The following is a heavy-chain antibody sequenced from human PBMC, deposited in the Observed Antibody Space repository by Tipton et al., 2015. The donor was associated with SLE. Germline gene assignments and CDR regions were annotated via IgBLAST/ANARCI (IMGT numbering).Heavy chain of an antibody. CDR1: GGSFSGYY. CDR3: ARESGSYYNYYYGMDV. J-gene: IGHJ6*02. V-gene: IGHV4-34*01. Sequence: TLSLTCAVYGGSFSGYYWSWIRQPPGKGLEWIGSIYYSGSTYYNPSLKSRVTISVDTSKNQFSLKLSSVTAADTAVYYSARESGSYYNYYYGMDVWGQGTTVTVSS. D-gene: IGHD1-26*01. CDR2: IYYSGST.